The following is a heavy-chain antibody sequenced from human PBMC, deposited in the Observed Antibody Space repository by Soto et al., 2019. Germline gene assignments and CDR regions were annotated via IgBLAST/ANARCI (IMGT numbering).Heavy chain of an antibody. Sequence: QVQLQESGPGLVKPSGTLSLTCAVSGGSISSSNWWSWVRQPPGKGLEWSGEIYHSGSTNYNPSLKSRVTISVDKSQNPFSLKLSSVPAADTAVYYCASKTKYYYDSSGYYSAGFDPWGQGTLVTVSS. CDR3: ASKTKYYYDSSGYYSAGFDP. J-gene: IGHJ5*02. D-gene: IGHD3-22*01. CDR1: GGSISSSNW. CDR2: IYHSGST. V-gene: IGHV4-4*02.